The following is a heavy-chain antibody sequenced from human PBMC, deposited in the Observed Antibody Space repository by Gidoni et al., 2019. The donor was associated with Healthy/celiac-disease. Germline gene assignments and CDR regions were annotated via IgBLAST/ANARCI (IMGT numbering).Heavy chain of an antibody. V-gene: IGHV3-21*01. CDR2: ISSSSSYI. CDR3: ARGAGGIGIH. J-gene: IGHJ4*02. Sequence: EVQLVESGGGLVKPGGSLRPSCAASGFPFSSYSMNWVRQAPGKGLEWVSSISSSSSYIYYADSVKGRFTISRDNAKNSLYLQMNSLRAEDTAVYYCARGAGGIGIHWGQGTLVTVSS. CDR1: GFPFSSYS. D-gene: IGHD1-26*01.